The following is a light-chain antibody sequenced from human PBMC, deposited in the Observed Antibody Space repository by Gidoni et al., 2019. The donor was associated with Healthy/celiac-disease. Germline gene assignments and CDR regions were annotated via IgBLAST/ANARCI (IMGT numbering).Light chain of an antibody. CDR3: QQYNSHWT. CDR2: EAS. Sequence: DIQMTQSPSTLSASVGDRVTITCRASQSINSWLAWYQQTPGKAPKLLNDEASRLESGGPSRCSGRGCGAEITIISSRQQDDDVTNYCQQQYNSHWTFGQGTKVEIK. CDR1: QSINSW. J-gene: IGKJ1*01. V-gene: IGKV1-5*03.